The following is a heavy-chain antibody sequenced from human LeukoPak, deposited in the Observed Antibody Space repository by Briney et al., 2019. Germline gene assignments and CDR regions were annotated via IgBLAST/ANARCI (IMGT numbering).Heavy chain of an antibody. V-gene: IGHV3-21*06. D-gene: IGHD4-17*01. CDR2: ISSSRTYI. CDR1: DFTFSAYT. J-gene: IGHJ4*02. CDR3: ARDSDYGDYFEH. Sequence: GGSLRLSCAASDFTFSAYTMNCIRLAPGKGLEWVSSISSSRTYIYYADSVKGRFTISRDNDKNSLYLQMNSLRAEDTALYFCARDSDYGDYFEHWGQGTLVTVSS.